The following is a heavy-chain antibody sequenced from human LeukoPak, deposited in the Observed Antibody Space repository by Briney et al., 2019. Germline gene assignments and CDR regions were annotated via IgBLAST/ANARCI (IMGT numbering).Heavy chain of an antibody. Sequence: ASVKVSCKASGYTFTSYGISWVRQAPGQGLEWMGWINPNSGGTNYAQKFQGRVTMTRDTSISTAYMELSRLRSDDTAVYYCARTMDSSGHYRWGIAYWGQGTLVTVSS. V-gene: IGHV1-2*02. J-gene: IGHJ4*02. CDR3: ARTMDSSGHYRWGIAY. CDR2: INPNSGGT. CDR1: GYTFTSYG. D-gene: IGHD3-22*01.